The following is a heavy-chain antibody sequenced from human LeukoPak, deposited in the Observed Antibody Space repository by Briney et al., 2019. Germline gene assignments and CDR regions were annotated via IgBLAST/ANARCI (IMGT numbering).Heavy chain of an antibody. CDR2: ISGSGGST. Sequence: PGGSLRLSCAASEFTFSSYGMHWVRQAPGKGLEWVSAISGSGGSTYYADSVKGRFTISRDNSKNTLYLQMNSLRAEDTAVYYCASDPRYSSTRRGYWGQGTLVTVSS. CDR1: EFTFSSYG. D-gene: IGHD6-13*01. J-gene: IGHJ4*02. CDR3: ASDPRYSSTRRGY. V-gene: IGHV3-23*01.